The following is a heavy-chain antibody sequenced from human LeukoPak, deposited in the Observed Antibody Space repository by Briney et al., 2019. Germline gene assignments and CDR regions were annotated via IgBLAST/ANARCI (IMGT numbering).Heavy chain of an antibody. J-gene: IGHJ4*02. D-gene: IGHD1-26*01. Sequence: GESLKISCKGSGYSFTNYWIGWVRQLPGKGLEWMGIIYPSDSETRYSPSFQGQVTISVDKSISTAYLQWSSLKASDTAMYYCARRRSGSYIDYWGQGTLVTVSS. CDR1: GYSFTNYW. CDR3: ARRRSGSYIDY. CDR2: IYPSDSET. V-gene: IGHV5-51*01.